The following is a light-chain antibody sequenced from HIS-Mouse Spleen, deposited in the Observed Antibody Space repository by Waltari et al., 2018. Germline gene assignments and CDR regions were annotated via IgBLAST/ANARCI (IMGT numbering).Light chain of an antibody. CDR2: SNN. V-gene: IGLV1-44*01. CDR3: AAWDDSLNGPV. CDR1: RPNIGSNT. J-gene: IGLJ3*02. Sequence: QSVLTQPPSASGTPGQRVTTPCSGSRPNIGSNTVNWYQQPPGTAPKLLIYSNNQRPSGVPDRFSGSKSGTSASLAISGLQSEDEADYYCAAWDDSLNGPVFGGGTKLTVL.